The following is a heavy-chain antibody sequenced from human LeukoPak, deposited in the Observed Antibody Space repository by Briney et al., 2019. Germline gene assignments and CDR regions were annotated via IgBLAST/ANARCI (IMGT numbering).Heavy chain of an antibody. J-gene: IGHJ4*02. CDR1: GFTFSSYG. Sequence: GGSLRLSCAASGFTFSSYGMHWVRQAPGKGLEWVAFIRYDGSNKYYADSVKGRFTISRDNSKNTLYLQMNGLRAEDTAVYYCATTEDTAMVMIDYWGQGTLVTVSS. CDR3: ATTEDTAMVMIDY. V-gene: IGHV3-30*02. D-gene: IGHD5-18*01. CDR2: IRYDGSNK.